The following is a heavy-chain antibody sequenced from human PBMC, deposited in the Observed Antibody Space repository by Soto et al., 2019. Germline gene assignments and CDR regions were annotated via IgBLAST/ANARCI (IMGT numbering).Heavy chain of an antibody. CDR3: ARDGGGSGSYYWGIDY. CDR1: GGSISSGGYY. Sequence: TSETLSLTCTVSGGSISSGGYYWSWIRQHPGKGLEWIGYIYYSGSTYYNPSLKSRVTISVDTSKNQFSLKLSSVTAADTAVYYCARDGGGSGSYYWGIDYWGQGTLVTVSS. CDR2: IYYSGST. J-gene: IGHJ4*02. V-gene: IGHV4-31*03. D-gene: IGHD3-10*01.